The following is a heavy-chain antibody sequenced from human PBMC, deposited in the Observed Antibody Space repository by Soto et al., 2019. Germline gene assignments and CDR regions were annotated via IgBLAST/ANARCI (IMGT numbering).Heavy chain of an antibody. J-gene: IGHJ4*02. V-gene: IGHV3-15*07. Sequence: EVQLVESGGGLVKPGGSLRLSCAASGFTFSNAWMNCVRQAPGKGLEWVGRIKSKTDGGTTDYAAPVKGRFTISRDESKNTLYLQMNSLKTEDTAVYYCTTGGYDYVWGQTGYWGQGTLVTVSS. CDR2: IKSKTDGGTT. CDR1: GFTFSNAW. D-gene: IGHD3-16*01. CDR3: TTGGYDYVWGQTGY.